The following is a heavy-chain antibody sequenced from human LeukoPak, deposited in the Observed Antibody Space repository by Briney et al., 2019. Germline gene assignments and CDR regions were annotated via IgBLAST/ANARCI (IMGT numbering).Heavy chain of an antibody. CDR3: ARRGDNYGSPFDY. CDR1: GFTVSTNY. J-gene: IGHJ4*02. CDR2: IYSGGNT. Sequence: PGGSLRLSCAVSGFTVSTNYMNWVRQAPGKGLEWVSLIYSGGNTDYAESVKGRFTISRDNSKNTLYLQMNSLRAEDTAVYYCARRGDNYGSPFDYWGQGTLVTVSS. D-gene: IGHD5-18*01. V-gene: IGHV3-53*01.